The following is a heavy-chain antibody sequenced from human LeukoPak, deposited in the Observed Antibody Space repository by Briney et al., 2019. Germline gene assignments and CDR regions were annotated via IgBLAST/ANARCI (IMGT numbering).Heavy chain of an antibody. J-gene: IGHJ4*02. D-gene: IGHD3-10*02. CDR1: GYTFTGYY. Sequence: GSVTVSCKASGYTFTGYYMHWVRQAPGQGLEGMAWFTPNCVGTNYSQNFQGSVTMTRETSISTAHIELSRLRSADTAVYNCARDLSSGIFDYWGQGTLVTVSS. V-gene: IGHV1-2*02. CDR3: ARDLSSGIFDY. CDR2: FTPNCVGT.